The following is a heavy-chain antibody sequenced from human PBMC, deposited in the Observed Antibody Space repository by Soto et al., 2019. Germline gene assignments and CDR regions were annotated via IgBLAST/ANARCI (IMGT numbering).Heavy chain of an antibody. D-gene: IGHD2-15*01. J-gene: IGHJ5*02. CDR1: GYTFTSYG. V-gene: IGHV1-18*01. CDR3: ARDGAIHCSGGSCYAHYNWFDP. CDR2: ISAYNGNT. Sequence: ASVKVSCKASGYTFTSYGISWVRQAPGQGLEWMGWISAYNGNTNYAQKLQGRVTMTTDTSTSTAYMELRSLRSDDTAVYYCARDGAIHCSGGSCYAHYNWFDPWGQGTLVTVSS.